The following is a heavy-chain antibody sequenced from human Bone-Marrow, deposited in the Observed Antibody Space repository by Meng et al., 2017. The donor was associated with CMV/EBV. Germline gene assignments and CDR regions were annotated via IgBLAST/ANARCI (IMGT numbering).Heavy chain of an antibody. V-gene: IGHV1-69*05. Sequence: SVKVSCKASGGTFSSYSISWVRQAPGQGLEWMGGIIPIFGTANYAQKFQGRVTITTDESTSTAYMDLSSLRSEDTAVYYCAREITRYDCSSTSCAGSGTTRHGAFAIWGPGTMVTVSS. CDR1: GGTFSSYS. CDR3: AREITRYDCSSTSCAGSGTTRHGAFAI. J-gene: IGHJ3*02. D-gene: IGHD2-2*01. CDR2: IIPIFGTA.